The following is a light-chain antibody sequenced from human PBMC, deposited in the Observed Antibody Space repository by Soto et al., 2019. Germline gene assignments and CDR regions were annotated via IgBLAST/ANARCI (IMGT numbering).Light chain of an antibody. Sequence: EIGLTQSPGTLSLSPGERATLSCRTSQSVISTYLAWYQQKPGQAPRLLIYDASRRATGIPDRFSGSGSGTDFTLTISRLEPEDFEVYYCQQYETSPPMYTFGQGTKLEIK. V-gene: IGKV3-20*01. CDR3: QQYETSPPMYT. CDR1: QSVISTY. CDR2: DAS. J-gene: IGKJ2*01.